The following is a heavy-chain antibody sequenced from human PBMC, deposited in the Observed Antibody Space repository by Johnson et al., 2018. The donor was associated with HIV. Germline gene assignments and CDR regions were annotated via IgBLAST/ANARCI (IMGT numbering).Heavy chain of an antibody. CDR2: ISFDGSNE. CDR1: GFTFSNYA. J-gene: IGHJ3*02. Sequence: QMLLVESGGGVVQPGRSLRVSCAASGFTFSNYAMHWVRQVPGKGLEWVAIISFDGSNEYYADSVKGRFTISRDNFKNTLFLQMNSLRVEDTAVYYCARAYNDPIWGQGTMLTVSS. V-gene: IGHV3-30-3*01. D-gene: IGHD1-1*01. CDR3: ARAYNDPI.